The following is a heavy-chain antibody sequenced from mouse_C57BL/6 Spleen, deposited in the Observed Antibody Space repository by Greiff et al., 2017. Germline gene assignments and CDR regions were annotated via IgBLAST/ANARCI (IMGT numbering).Heavy chain of an antibody. Sequence: QVQLQQSGAELVRPGASVTLSCKASGYTFTDYEMHWVKQTPVHGLEWIGAIDPETGGTAYNQKFKGKAILTADKSSSTAYMELRSLTSEDSAVYYCAREEKRGMDYWGQGTSVTVSS. CDR3: AREEKRGMDY. V-gene: IGHV1-15*01. J-gene: IGHJ4*01. CDR2: IDPETGGT. CDR1: GYTFTDYE.